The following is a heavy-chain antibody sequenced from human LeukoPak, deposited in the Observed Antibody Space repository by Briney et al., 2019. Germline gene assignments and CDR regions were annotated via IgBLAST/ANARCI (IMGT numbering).Heavy chain of an antibody. V-gene: IGHV3-30*18. CDR3: AKDQLRYNWNDGLIDY. J-gene: IGHJ4*02. D-gene: IGHD1-1*01. CDR1: GFTFSSYS. CDR2: ISYDGSNK. Sequence: TGGSLRLSCAASGFTFSSYSMNWVRQAPGKGLEWVAVISYDGSNKYYADSVKGRFTISRDNSKNTLYLQMNSLRAEDTAAYYCAKDQLRYNWNDGLIDYWGQGTLVTVSS.